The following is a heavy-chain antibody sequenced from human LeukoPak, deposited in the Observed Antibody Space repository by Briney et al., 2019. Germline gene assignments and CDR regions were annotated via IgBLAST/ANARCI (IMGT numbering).Heavy chain of an antibody. CDR3: ARVRYHYDSSGYFEDWYFDL. V-gene: IGHV7-4-1*02. CDR2: INTNTGNP. Sequence: ASVKVSCKASGYTFTSYAMNWVRQAPGQGLEWMGWINTNTGNPTYAQGFTGRFVFSLDTSVSTAYLQISSLKAEDTAVYYCARVRYHYDSSGYFEDWYFDLWGRGTLVTVSS. J-gene: IGHJ2*01. CDR1: GYTFTSYA. D-gene: IGHD3-22*01.